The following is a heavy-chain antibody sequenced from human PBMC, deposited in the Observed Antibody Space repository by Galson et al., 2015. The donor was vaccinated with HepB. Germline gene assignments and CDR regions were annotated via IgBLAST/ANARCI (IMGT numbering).Heavy chain of an antibody. CDR2: IWYDGSNK. J-gene: IGHJ4*02. CDR1: GFTFSSYG. V-gene: IGHV3-33*01. CDR3: ARGGYSGYDVVPLPYVFDY. Sequence: SLRLSCAASGFTFSSYGMHWVRQAPGKGLEWVAVIWYDGSNKYYADSVKGRLTISRDNSKNTLYLQMNSLRAEDTAVYYCARGGYSGYDVVPLPYVFDYWGQGTLVTVSS. D-gene: IGHD5-12*01.